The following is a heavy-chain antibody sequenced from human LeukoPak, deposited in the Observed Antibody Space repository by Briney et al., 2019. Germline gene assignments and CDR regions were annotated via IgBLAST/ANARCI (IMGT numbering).Heavy chain of an antibody. CDR3: ARDPFGDYGDLPYFDY. CDR2: ITAYNGNR. J-gene: IGHJ4*02. CDR1: GYTFSNYG. D-gene: IGHD4-17*01. Sequence: GASVKVSCKTSGYTFSNYGISWVRQAPGQGLEWMGWITAYNGNRLYAQRFQGRITLTTDTSTSTSYMELRSLEYDDTAVYYCARDPFGDYGDLPYFDYWGQGTLVTVSS. V-gene: IGHV1-18*01.